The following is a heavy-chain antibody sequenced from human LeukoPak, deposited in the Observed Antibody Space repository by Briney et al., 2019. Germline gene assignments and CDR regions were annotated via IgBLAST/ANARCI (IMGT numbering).Heavy chain of an antibody. CDR1: GFTFSSYA. CDR3: ARDDSSGYGLDY. Sequence: GGSLRLSCAASGFTFSSYAMHWVRQAPGKGLEWVAVISCDGSNKYYADSVKGRFTISRDNSKNTLYLQMNSLRAEDTAVYYCARDDSSGYGLDYWGQGTLVTVSS. J-gene: IGHJ4*02. V-gene: IGHV3-30-3*01. D-gene: IGHD3-22*01. CDR2: ISCDGSNK.